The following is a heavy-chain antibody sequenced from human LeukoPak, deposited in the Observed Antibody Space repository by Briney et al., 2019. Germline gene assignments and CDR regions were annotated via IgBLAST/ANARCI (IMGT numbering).Heavy chain of an antibody. CDR1: GGSISSSSYY. CDR2: IYYSGST. CDR3: ARQGSSSGWYGPGYFDY. J-gene: IGHJ4*02. V-gene: IGHV4-39*01. D-gene: IGHD6-19*01. Sequence: SETLSLTCTVSGGSISSSSYYWGWIRQPPGKGLEWIGSIYYSGSTYYSPSLKSRVTISVDTSKNQFSLKLSSVTAADTAVYYCARQGSSSGWYGPGYFDYWGQGTLVTVSS.